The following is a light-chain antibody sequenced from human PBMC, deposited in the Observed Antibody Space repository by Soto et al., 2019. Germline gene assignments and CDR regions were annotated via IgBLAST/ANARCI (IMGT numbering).Light chain of an antibody. Sequence: VLPQSPDTLSLSPGDRATLSCRASQSVRSTFLAWYQQKPGQAPRLLIYGASNRAAGSPERFSGSASGTKFTLTISRLEPDDSAVYYCQQYHDSPMNTFGQGTKLQIK. V-gene: IGKV3-20*01. CDR2: GAS. CDR3: QQYHDSPMNT. J-gene: IGKJ2*01. CDR1: QSVRSTF.